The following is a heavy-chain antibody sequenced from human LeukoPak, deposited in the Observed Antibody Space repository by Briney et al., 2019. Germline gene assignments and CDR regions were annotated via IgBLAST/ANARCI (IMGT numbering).Heavy chain of an antibody. V-gene: IGHV4-59*01. CDR3: TRGPPTVVTPYWYFDL. Sequence: SETLSLTCTVSGGSISNYYWSWIRQPPGKGLEWIGYMYYSGSTNYNPSLKSRVTISVDTSKNQFSLKLSSVTAADTAVYYCTRGPPTVVTPYWYFDLWGRGTLVTVSS. CDR2: MYYSGST. D-gene: IGHD4-23*01. J-gene: IGHJ2*01. CDR1: GGSISNYY.